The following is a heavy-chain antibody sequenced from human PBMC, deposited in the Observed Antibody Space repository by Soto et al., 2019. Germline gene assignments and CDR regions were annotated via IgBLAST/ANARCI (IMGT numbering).Heavy chain of an antibody. V-gene: IGHV3-23*01. J-gene: IGHJ6*02. CDR1: GFTFSSYA. Sequence: GGSLRLSCAASGFTFSSYAMSWVRQAPGKGLEWVSAISGSGGSTYYAESVKGRFTISRDNSKNTLYLQMNSLRAEDTAVYYCAKVLRRPSGSYYSTHYYYYGMDVWGQGTTVTVSS. CDR3: AKVLRRPSGSYYSTHYYYYGMDV. D-gene: IGHD1-26*01. CDR2: ISGSGGST.